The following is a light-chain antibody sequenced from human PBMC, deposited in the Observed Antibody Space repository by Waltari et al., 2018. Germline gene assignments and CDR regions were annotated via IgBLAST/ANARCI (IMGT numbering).Light chain of an antibody. Sequence: IVMTQFPDSLAVSLGETATINCTSTQSLFYTSNNKDYLGWYQQKPGLPPKLLIYWASTRESGVPDRFSGSGSVTDFTLTISSLQAEDVAVYYCLQYFDASRTFGQGTKLEIK. CDR1: QSLFYTSNNKDY. CDR3: LQYFDASRT. J-gene: IGKJ2*01. CDR2: WAS. V-gene: IGKV4-1*01.